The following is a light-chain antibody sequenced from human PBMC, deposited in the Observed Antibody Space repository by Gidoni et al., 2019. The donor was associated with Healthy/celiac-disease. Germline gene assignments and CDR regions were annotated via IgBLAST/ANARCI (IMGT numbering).Light chain of an antibody. V-gene: IGKV3-15*01. Sequence: TVMTQSLATLSVSPGERATLTCRASQSVSSNLAWYQQKPGQAPRLLIYGASTRATGIPARFSGSGSGTEFTLTISSLQSEDFAVYYCQQYNNWPPWTFGQGTKVEIK. CDR1: QSVSSN. J-gene: IGKJ1*01. CDR3: QQYNNWPPWT. CDR2: GAS.